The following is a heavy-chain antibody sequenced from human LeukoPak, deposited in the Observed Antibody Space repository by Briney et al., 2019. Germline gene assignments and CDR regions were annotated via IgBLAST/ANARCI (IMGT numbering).Heavy chain of an antibody. CDR3: AREVASYYFDH. D-gene: IGHD2-2*01. CDR2: IYDSGST. Sequence: PSETLSLTCTVSGGSIRSSYYYWGWIRQPPGKGLEWIGSIYDSGSTYYNPSLKSRVTISVDKSKNQFSLKLSSVTAADTAVYYCAREVASYYFDHWGQGTLVTVSS. V-gene: IGHV4-39*07. J-gene: IGHJ4*02. CDR1: GGSIRSSYYY.